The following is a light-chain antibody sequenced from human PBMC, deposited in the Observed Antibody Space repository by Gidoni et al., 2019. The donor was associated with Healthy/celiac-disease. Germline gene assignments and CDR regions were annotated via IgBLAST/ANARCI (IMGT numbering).Light chain of an antibody. CDR3: PGT. CDR2: AAS. J-gene: IGKJ3*01. V-gene: IGKV1-27*01. Sequence: DIQMTQSQSSLSASVGDRVTITCRSRQGLSNYLAWYQQKPGKFPKLLIYAASTFQSRVPSRFSGSGSGSDFTLTISSLQPEDVAPYYCPGTFGPGTKVDIK. CDR1: QGLSNY.